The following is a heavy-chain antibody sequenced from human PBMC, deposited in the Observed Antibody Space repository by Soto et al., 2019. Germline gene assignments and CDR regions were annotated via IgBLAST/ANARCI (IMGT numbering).Heavy chain of an antibody. CDR1: GGTFSSYA. Sequence: QVQLVQSGAEVKKPGSSVKVSCKASGGTFSSYAISWVRQAPGQGLEWMGGIIPIFGTANYAQKFQGRVTITADESTSTAYMELSSLRSEDTAVYYCARDGVAFWSGFPPDYYYYGMDVWGQGTTVTVSS. CDR3: ARDGVAFWSGFPPDYYYYGMDV. J-gene: IGHJ6*02. V-gene: IGHV1-69*01. CDR2: IIPIFGTA. D-gene: IGHD3-3*01.